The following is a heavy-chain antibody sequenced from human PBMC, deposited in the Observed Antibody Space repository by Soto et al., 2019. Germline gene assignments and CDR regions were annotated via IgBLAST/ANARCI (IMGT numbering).Heavy chain of an antibody. J-gene: IGHJ4*02. V-gene: IGHV1-18*04. CDR2: VSPYNGHT. Sequence: ASVKVSCKASGYTFTGYYMHWVRQAPGQGLEWIGRVSPYNGHTNLAQKLQGRVTITADKSTSTAYMELSSLRSEDTAVYYCARGLNYYDSSGYLTGSYYFDYWGQGTLVTVSS. CDR1: GYTFTGYY. CDR3: ARGLNYYDSSGYLTGSYYFDY. D-gene: IGHD3-22*01.